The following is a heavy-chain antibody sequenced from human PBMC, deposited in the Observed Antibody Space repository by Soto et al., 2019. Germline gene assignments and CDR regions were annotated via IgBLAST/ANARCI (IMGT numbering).Heavy chain of an antibody. D-gene: IGHD1-26*01. CDR3: ATRRPYSGSYLPIY. Sequence: GASVKVSCKVSGYTLTELSMHWVRQAPGKGLEWMGGFDPEDGETIYAQKFQGRVTTTEDTSTDTAYMELSSLRSEDTAVYYCATRRPYSGSYLPIYWGQGTLVTDSS. J-gene: IGHJ4*02. V-gene: IGHV1-24*01. CDR1: GYTLTELS. CDR2: FDPEDGET.